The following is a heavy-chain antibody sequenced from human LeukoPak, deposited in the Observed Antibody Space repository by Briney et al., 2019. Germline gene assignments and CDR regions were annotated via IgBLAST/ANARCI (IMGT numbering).Heavy chain of an antibody. J-gene: IGHJ2*01. CDR3: ARDLSCAFAV. Sequence: PGGSLRLSCTTSGFTFSPYWMHWVRQAPGKGLVWVSRIKGDGSSTTYADSVKGRFTISRDNAKNTLYLQMNSLRAEDTAVYYCARDLSCAFAVWGRGTLVTVSS. CDR1: GFTFSPYW. D-gene: IGHD6-6*01. CDR2: IKGDGSST. V-gene: IGHV3-74*03.